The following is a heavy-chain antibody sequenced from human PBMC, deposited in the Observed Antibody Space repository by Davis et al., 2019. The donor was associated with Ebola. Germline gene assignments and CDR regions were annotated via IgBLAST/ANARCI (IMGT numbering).Heavy chain of an antibody. V-gene: IGHV3-30*02. J-gene: IGHJ4*02. CDR2: IRYDGSNK. CDR3: ATTPQYSSGQNKPFDY. D-gene: IGHD6-19*01. Sequence: GESLKISCAASGFTFSSYGMHWVRQAPGKGLEWVAFIRYDGSNKWYADSVKGRFTISRDNSKNTLYLQMNSLRAEDTAVYYCATTPQYSSGQNKPFDYWGQGTLVTVSS. CDR1: GFTFSSYG.